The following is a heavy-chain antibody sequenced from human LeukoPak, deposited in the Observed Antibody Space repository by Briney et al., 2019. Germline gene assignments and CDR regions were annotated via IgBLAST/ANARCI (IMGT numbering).Heavy chain of an antibody. V-gene: IGHV3-23*01. CDR3: ATDFGDCTNGVCYGKPFDY. CDR2: IRGSGDTT. CDR1: GFTFSRYA. D-gene: IGHD2-8*01. J-gene: IGHJ4*02. Sequence: PGGSLRLSCAASGFTFSRYAMSWARQAPGKGLEWVSGIRGSGDTTYYGDPVKGRFTISRDNSKNTLYLQMNSVRAEDTAVYYFATDFGDCTNGVCYGKPFDYWGQGTLVTASS.